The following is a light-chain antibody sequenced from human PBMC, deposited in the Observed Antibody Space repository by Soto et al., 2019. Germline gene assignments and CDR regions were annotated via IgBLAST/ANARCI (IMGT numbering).Light chain of an antibody. CDR2: AAS. V-gene: IGKV1-12*01. CDR1: QGISRW. Sequence: DIQITQSPSSVSASVGDRVTITCRASQGISRWLAWYWKKPGRAPKLLIYAASRLQSGVHSLFSGSGSVTDFTLAITGLQPEDFATSYCLQYYNFSWTFGQGTKVDIK. J-gene: IGKJ1*01. CDR3: LQYYNFSWT.